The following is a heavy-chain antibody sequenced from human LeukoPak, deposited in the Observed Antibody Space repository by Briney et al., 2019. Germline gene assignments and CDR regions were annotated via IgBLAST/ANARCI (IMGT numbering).Heavy chain of an antibody. CDR3: ARGDYYYYYMDV. J-gene: IGHJ6*03. CDR1: GFTVSSNY. Sequence: GGSLRLSXAASGFTVSSNYMSWVRQAPGKGLEWVSVIYSGGSTYYADSVKGRFTISRDNSKNTLYLQMNSLRAEDTAVYYCARGDYYYYYMDVWGKGTTVTVSS. CDR2: IYSGGST. V-gene: IGHV3-66*02.